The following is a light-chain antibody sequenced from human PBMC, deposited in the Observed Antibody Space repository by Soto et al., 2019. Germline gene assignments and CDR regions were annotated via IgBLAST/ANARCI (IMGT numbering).Light chain of an antibody. J-gene: IGLJ1*01. CDR2: NVS. CDR1: STDVGGHNY. Sequence: QSALTQPASVSGSPGQSITISCTGTSTDVGGHNYVSWYQQHPGKAPKLLINNVSHRPPGVSDRFSGSKSGNTASLTISGLQAEDEADYYCSSYTSSSFYVFGTGTKVTVL. CDR3: SSYTSSSFYV. V-gene: IGLV2-14*03.